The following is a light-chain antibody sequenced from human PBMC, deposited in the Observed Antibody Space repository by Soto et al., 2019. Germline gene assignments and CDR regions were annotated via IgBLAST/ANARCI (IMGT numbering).Light chain of an antibody. CDR3: QQSYSVPIT. CDR2: AAS. V-gene: IGKV1-39*01. Sequence: IQMTQSPSSLSASVGDTVTLTCRASQGIDKDLGWYQQKPGRAPQLLIHAASTLQTGVPSRFSGSGSGTDFTLTIGSLQPEDFATYYCQQSYSVPITFGQGTRLEIK. CDR1: QGIDKD. J-gene: IGKJ5*01.